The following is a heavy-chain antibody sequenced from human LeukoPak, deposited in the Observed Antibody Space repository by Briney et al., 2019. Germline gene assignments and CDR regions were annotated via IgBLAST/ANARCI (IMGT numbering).Heavy chain of an antibody. Sequence: SETLSLTCTVSGGSISSSSYYWGWIRQPPGKGLEWIGSIYYSGSTYYNPSLKSRVTISVDTSKNQFSLKLSSVTAADTAVYYCARLIDSGSYYYYYYMDVWGKGTTGTISS. V-gene: IGHV4-39*01. CDR3: ARLIDSGSYYYYYYMDV. J-gene: IGHJ6*03. D-gene: IGHD1-26*01. CDR2: IYYSGST. CDR1: GGSISSSSYY.